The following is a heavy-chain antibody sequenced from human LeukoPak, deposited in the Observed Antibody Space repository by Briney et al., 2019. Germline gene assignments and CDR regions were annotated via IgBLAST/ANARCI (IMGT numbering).Heavy chain of an antibody. Sequence: GGSLRLSCAVSGFTFSGFWMSWSRQAPGKGLEWVASINSDGSEGYYADVVKGRFTISRDNAKNSLYLQINSLRAEDTAVYYCARDLIAADFDYWGQGTLVTVSS. CDR1: GFTFSGFW. CDR2: INSDGSEG. D-gene: IGHD6-13*01. CDR3: ARDLIAADFDY. J-gene: IGHJ4*02. V-gene: IGHV3-7*01.